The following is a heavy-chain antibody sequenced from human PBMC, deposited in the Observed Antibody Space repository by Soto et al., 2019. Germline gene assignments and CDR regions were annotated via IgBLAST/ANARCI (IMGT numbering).Heavy chain of an antibody. CDR1: GYSFSNNW. V-gene: IGHV5-51*01. CDR3: ARLIGIAVAAT. CDR2: IYPGDSDT. D-gene: IGHD6-19*01. J-gene: IGHJ1*01. Sequence: GESLKISCKGSGYSFSNNWIGWVRQMPGKGLDWMGIIYPGDSDTRYSPSFQGQVTISADKSISTAYLQWSSLKASDTAMYYCARLIGIAVAATWGQGTLVTVSS.